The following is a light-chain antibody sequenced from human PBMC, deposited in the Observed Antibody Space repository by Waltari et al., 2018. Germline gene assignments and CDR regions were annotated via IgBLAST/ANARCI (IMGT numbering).Light chain of an antibody. J-gene: IGLJ2*01. CDR1: CLPSQY. Sequence: SYELTQPPSVSVSPGQTARITCPGDCLPSQYAHWYQQQPGQVPGLVIYKDSESPSGIPERFSGSSSGTTVTLTISGVQAEDEADYYCASYTSTNTVIFGGGTKVTVL. CDR2: KDS. V-gene: IGLV3-25*03. CDR3: ASYTSTNTVI.